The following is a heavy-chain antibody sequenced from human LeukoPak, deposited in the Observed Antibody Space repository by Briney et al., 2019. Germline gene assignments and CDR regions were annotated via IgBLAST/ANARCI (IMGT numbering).Heavy chain of an antibody. CDR3: ARGSYHYYYGMDV. CDR2: IYYSGST. CDR1: GGSISSGGYY. J-gene: IGHJ6*02. Sequence: SETLSLTCTVSGGSISSGGYYWSWIRQHPGKGLEWIGYIYYSGSTYYNPSLKSRVTISVDTSKNQFSLRLSSVTAADTAVYYCARGSYHYYYGMDVWGQGTTVTVSS. V-gene: IGHV4-31*03.